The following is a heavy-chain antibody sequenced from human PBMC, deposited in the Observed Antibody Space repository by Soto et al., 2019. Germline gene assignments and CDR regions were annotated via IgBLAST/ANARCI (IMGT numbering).Heavy chain of an antibody. Sequence: ASVKVSCKASGYTFPSYGITWVRQAPGQGLEWMGWISAYTGNTNYAQHLQGRVSMTTDTSTSTAYMDLRSLRSDDTAVYYCAASPVAANPYYYYGMDVRGQGTTVTVSS. CDR3: AASPVAANPYYYYGMDV. J-gene: IGHJ6*02. CDR1: GYTFPSYG. CDR2: ISAYTGNT. D-gene: IGHD2-15*01. V-gene: IGHV1-18*01.